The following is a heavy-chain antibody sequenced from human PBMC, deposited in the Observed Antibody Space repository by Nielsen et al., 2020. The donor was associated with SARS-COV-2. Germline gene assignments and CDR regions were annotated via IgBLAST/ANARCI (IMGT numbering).Heavy chain of an antibody. Sequence: ASVQVSCKASGYTFTSYGISWVRQAPGQGLEWMGWISAYNGNTNYAQKLQGRVTMTTDTSTSTAYMELRSLRSDDTAVYYCARDGNYDILTGFDYWGQGTLVTVSS. D-gene: IGHD3-9*01. CDR1: GYTFTSYG. V-gene: IGHV1-18*01. CDR3: ARDGNYDILTGFDY. CDR2: ISAYNGNT. J-gene: IGHJ4*02.